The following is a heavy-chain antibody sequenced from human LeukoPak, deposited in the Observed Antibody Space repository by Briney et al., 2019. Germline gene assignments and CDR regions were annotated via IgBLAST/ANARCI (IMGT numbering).Heavy chain of an antibody. CDR3: ATWAFYHGLDV. V-gene: IGHV3-43*02. J-gene: IGHJ6*02. D-gene: IGHD1-26*01. Sequence: GGSLRLSCAASGFAFPAFDMHWVRQAPGKGLEWVSLINCDGTKTYYAGSVRGRFTISRDNSKDSLYLQMNSLRTEDTALYYCATWAFYHGLDVWGQGTTVTVSS. CDR1: GFAFPAFD. CDR2: INCDGTKT.